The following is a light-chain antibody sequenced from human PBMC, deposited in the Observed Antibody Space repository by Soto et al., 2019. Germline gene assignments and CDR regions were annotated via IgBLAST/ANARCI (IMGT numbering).Light chain of an antibody. Sequence: SYELTQPPSVSVAPGKTARITCGGNNIGSESVHWYQHRPGQAPVLVINYDSDRPSGIPERFSGSNSGNTATLTISRVEAGDEADYYCQVWENSGDHLVVFGGGTKLTVL. V-gene: IGLV3-21*01. J-gene: IGLJ2*01. CDR1: NIGSES. CDR3: QVWENSGDHLVV. CDR2: YDS.